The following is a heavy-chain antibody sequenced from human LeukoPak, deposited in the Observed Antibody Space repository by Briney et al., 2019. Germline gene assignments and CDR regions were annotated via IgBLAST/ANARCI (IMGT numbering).Heavy chain of an antibody. CDR1: GGSISSYY. J-gene: IGHJ4*02. V-gene: IGHV4-4*07. CDR3: ARAVTSWDWSIFSSSSRGVIPYYFDY. CDR2: IYTSGST. Sequence: KSSETLSLTCTVSGGSISSYYWSWIRQPPGKGLEWIGRIYTSGSTNYNPPLKSRVTISVDTSKNQFSLKLGSVTAADTAVYYCARAVTSWDWSIFSSSSRGVIPYYFDYWGQGTLVTVSS. D-gene: IGHD6-6*01.